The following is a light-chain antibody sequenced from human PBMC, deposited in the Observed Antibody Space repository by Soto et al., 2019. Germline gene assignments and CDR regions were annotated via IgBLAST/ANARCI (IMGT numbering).Light chain of an antibody. V-gene: IGLV2-14*01. CDR1: SSDVGGYNY. CDR3: SSYTSSSTLCV. Sequence: QSALTQPASVSGSPGQSITISCTGTSSDVGGYNYVSWYQQHPGKAPKPMIYEVSNRPSGVSNRFSGSKSGNTASLTISGLQAEDEADYYCSSYTSSSTLCVFGTGTKVT. J-gene: IGLJ1*01. CDR2: EVS.